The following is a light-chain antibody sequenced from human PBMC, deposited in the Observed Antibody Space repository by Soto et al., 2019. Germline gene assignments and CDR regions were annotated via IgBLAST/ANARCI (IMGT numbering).Light chain of an antibody. CDR3: DSKTTTSTVV. Sequence: QSALTQPASVSGSPGQSITISCTGTSNDIGTYNYVSWYQQHPGKAPKLMIYDVSNRPSGVSNRFSGSKSGNTASLTISGLQAEDEADYYCDSKTTTSTVVFGGGTKLTVL. CDR1: SNDIGTYNY. J-gene: IGLJ3*02. CDR2: DVS. V-gene: IGLV2-14*03.